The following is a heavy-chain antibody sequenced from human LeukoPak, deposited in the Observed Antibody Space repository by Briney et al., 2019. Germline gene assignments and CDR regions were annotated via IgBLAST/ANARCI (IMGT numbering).Heavy chain of an antibody. J-gene: IGHJ5*02. CDR2: ISAGGDST. V-gene: IGHV3-23*01. CDR3: AKDDQVWFGELLLNWFDP. Sequence: GGSLRLYCAASGFTFSSYAMSWVRQAPGKGLEWVSGISAGGDSTYYADSVKGRFTISRDNFKNTLYLQMNSLRAEDTAVYYCAKDDQVWFGELLLNWFDPWGQGTLVTVYS. CDR1: GFTFSSYA. D-gene: IGHD3-10*01.